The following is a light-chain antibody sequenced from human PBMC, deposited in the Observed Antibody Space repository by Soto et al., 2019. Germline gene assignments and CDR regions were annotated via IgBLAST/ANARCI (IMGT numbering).Light chain of an antibody. Sequence: EIVMTQSPATLSVSPGERATLSCRASQSVSSNLAWYQQKPGQAPRLLIYGASTRATGIPARFSGSGSGTEFTLTISSLQSADFAVYSCQQYNNWPPVTFGGGTKVEIK. J-gene: IGKJ4*01. CDR1: QSVSSN. CDR2: GAS. CDR3: QQYNNWPPVT. V-gene: IGKV3-15*01.